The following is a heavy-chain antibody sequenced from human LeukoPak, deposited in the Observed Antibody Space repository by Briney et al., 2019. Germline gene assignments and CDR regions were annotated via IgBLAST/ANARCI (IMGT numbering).Heavy chain of an antibody. CDR2: IYYSGST. CDR3: ARDRVGGPTFDY. V-gene: IGHV4-59*12. CDR1: GGSIRSYY. D-gene: IGHD2/OR15-2a*01. Sequence: PSETLSLTCTVSGGSIRSYYWSWIRQPPGKGLEWIGYIYYSGSTNYNPSLKSRVTISVDTSKNQFSLKLSSVTAADTAVYYCARDRVGGPTFDYWGQGTLVTVSS. J-gene: IGHJ4*02.